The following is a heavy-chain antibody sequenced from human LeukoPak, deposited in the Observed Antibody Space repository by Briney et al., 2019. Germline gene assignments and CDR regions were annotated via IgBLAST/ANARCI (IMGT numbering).Heavy chain of an antibody. J-gene: IGHJ4*02. CDR2: IGAYNGNT. Sequence: ASVKASCKASGYTFTSYGISWVRQAPGQGLEWMGWIGAYNGNTSYAQKLQGRVTMTTDTSTSTAYMELRSLRSDDTAVYYCARVWQWLVQDYWGQGTLVTVSS. V-gene: IGHV1-18*01. CDR1: GYTFTSYG. D-gene: IGHD6-19*01. CDR3: ARVWQWLVQDY.